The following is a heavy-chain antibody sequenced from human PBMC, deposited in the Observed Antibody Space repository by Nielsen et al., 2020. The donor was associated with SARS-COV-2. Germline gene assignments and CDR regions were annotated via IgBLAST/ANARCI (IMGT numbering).Heavy chain of an antibody. CDR3: ATAQPSGSYYNWFDP. D-gene: IGHD1-26*01. CDR1: GYTLTELS. Sequence: ASVKVSCKVSGYTLTELSMHWVRQAPGKGLEWMGGFDPEDGETIYAQKFQGRVTMTEDTSTDTAYMELSSLRSEDTAVYYCATAQPSGSYYNWFDPWGQGTLATVSS. V-gene: IGHV1-24*01. J-gene: IGHJ5*02. CDR2: FDPEDGET.